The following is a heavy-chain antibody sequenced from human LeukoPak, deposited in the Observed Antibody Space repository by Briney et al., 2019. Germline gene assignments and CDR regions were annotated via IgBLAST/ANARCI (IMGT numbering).Heavy chain of an antibody. Sequence: PSETLSLTCTVSGGSISSYYWSWIRQPPGKGLEWIGYIYYSGSTNYNPSLKSRVTISVDTSKNQFSLKLSSVTAADTAVYYCASAFYGDLLFDYWGQGTLVTVSS. CDR1: GGSISSYY. CDR2: IYYSGST. D-gene: IGHD4-17*01. CDR3: ASAFYGDLLFDY. J-gene: IGHJ4*02. V-gene: IGHV4-59*08.